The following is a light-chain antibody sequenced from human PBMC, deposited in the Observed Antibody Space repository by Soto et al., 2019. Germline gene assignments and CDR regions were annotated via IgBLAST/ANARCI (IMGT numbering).Light chain of an antibody. J-gene: IGKJ1*01. V-gene: IGKV1-5*01. CDR3: QQYNSYPWT. CDR1: QSISTW. Sequence: IQMTQSTSTLSASVGDRVSITCRASQSISTWLAWYQQQPGEAPRLLIYDASSLQSGVPSRFSGSGSGTEFTLTISSLQPDDFATYYCQQYNSYPWTFGQGTKVDIK. CDR2: DAS.